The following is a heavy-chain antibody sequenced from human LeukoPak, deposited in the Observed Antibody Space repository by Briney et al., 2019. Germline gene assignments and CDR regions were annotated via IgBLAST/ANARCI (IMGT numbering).Heavy chain of an antibody. Sequence: GGSLRLSCAVSGFTFSSYSMSWVRQAPGKGLEWVSSISSSGTYKYYADSVKGRFTISRDNAKNSLYLQMNSLRAEDTVVYYCAKGKDSVAGATNDYWGQGTLVTVSS. CDR2: ISSSGTYK. J-gene: IGHJ4*02. D-gene: IGHD6-19*01. CDR3: AKGKDSVAGATNDY. CDR1: GFTFSSYS. V-gene: IGHV3-21*01.